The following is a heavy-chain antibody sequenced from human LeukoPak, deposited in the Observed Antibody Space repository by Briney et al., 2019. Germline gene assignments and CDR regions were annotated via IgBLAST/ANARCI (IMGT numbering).Heavy chain of an antibody. CDR1: GYTFSGYS. D-gene: IGHD1-20*01. V-gene: IGHV1-2*06. Sequence: ASAKASCKASGYTFSGYSMHWVCQAPGQGLEWMGRINPNSGVTYYAQKFQGRVTMTSDTSITTAYMELSSLTSDDTATYYCARDASNWSAFDSWGQGTLVIVSS. CDR2: INPNSGVT. CDR3: ARDASNWSAFDS. J-gene: IGHJ5*01.